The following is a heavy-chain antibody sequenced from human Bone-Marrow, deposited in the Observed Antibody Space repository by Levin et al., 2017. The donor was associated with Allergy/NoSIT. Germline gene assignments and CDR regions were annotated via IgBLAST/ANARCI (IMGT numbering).Heavy chain of an antibody. CDR1: GFTSTAPA. CDR3: AADLNWFDP. V-gene: IGHV1-58*01. Sequence: KISCKTSGFTSTAPAVQWVRQGRGQRLEWIGWIVVPTGTTNYAEKFQERVTISTDMSTGTVYMELRSLTSEDTAIYYCAADLNWFDPWGQGTLVTVSS. CDR2: IVVPTGTT. J-gene: IGHJ5*02.